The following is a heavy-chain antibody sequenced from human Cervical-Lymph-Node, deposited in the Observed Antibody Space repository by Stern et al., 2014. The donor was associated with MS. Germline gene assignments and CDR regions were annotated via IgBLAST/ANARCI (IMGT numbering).Heavy chain of an antibody. J-gene: IGHJ4*02. V-gene: IGHV3-7*01. D-gene: IGHD1-26*01. CDR2: INPDGSEK. CDR3: ANSEVRETEGGN. Sequence: EVQLVESGGGLVQPGGSLRLSCAASGFTFNKYWMGWVRQAPGMGPEWVANINPDGSEKYYVDSVRGRFTISRDNAKNSLYLQMNTLRAEDTAVYFCANSEVRETEGGNWGQGTLVTVS. CDR1: GFTFNKYW.